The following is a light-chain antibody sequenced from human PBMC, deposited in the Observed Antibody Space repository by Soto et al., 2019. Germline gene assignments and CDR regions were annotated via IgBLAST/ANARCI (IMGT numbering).Light chain of an antibody. CDR1: QGISGA. CDR3: QQFHTYPVT. J-gene: IGKJ5*01. CDR2: DAS. V-gene: IGKV1-13*02. Sequence: AIQLTQSPSSLSASVGDRVTITCRASQGISGALAWYQQKPGRAPTLLIYDASSLESGVPSRFSGSESGTDFTLTISSLQAEDFATYYCQQFHTYPVTFGQGHDWRL.